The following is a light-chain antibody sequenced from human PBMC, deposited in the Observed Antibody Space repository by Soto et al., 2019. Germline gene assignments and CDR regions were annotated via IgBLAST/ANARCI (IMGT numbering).Light chain of an antibody. CDR1: QGIKKW. CDR3: QQATSSPIT. Sequence: DIQMTQSPSYVSASVGYRVTITCRASQGIKKWLAWYQQKPGKAPNLLIYTGSSLQSGVPSRCSGSGSGTDFTLTINSLQPEDFAPYYCQQATSSPITFGQGTRLEIK. CDR2: TGS. V-gene: IGKV1-12*01. J-gene: IGKJ5*01.